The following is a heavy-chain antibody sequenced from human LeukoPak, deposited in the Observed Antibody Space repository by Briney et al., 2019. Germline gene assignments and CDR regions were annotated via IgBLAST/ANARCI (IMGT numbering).Heavy chain of an antibody. CDR2: ISWNSGSI. V-gene: IGHV3-9*01. D-gene: IGHD5-18*01. J-gene: IGHJ4*02. Sequence: GGSLRLSCAASGFTLDDYAMHWVRQAPGKGLEWVSGISWNSGSIGYADSVKGRFTISRDNAKNSLYLQMNSLRAEDTAVYYCARAYSGYTYGYHYWGQGTLVTVSS. CDR3: ARAYSGYTYGYHY. CDR1: GFTLDDYA.